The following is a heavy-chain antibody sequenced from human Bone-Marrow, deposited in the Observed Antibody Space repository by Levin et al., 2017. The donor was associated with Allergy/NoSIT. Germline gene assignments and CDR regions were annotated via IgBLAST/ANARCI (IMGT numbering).Heavy chain of an antibody. J-gene: IGHJ4*01. CDR2: INPLNGGI. V-gene: IGHV1-2*02. CDR3: ARSLVGATFDF. CDR1: GYSFTDFY. Sequence: GESLKISCKASGYSFTDFYIHWVRQAPGLGLEWMGLINPLNGGIKYAPKFQGRVTMTRDTPMTTAYMELTNLRSDDTAVYYCARSLVGATFDFWCQGTLVTVSS. D-gene: IGHD1-26*01.